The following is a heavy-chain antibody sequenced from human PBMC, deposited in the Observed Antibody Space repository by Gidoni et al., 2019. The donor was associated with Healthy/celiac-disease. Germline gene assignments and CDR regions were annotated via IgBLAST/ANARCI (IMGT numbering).Heavy chain of an antibody. Sequence: QVQLQESGPGLVQPSETLSLTCTVSGYSISSGYHWGWIRQPPGKGLEWIGSIYHSGGTYYNPSLKSRVTISVDTSKNQFSLKLSSVTAADTAVYYCARDGTLASGSGSYFVYWGQGTLVTVSS. J-gene: IGHJ4*02. CDR1: GYSISSGYH. CDR2: IYHSGGT. CDR3: ARDGTLASGSGSYFVY. D-gene: IGHD3-10*01. V-gene: IGHV4-38-2*02.